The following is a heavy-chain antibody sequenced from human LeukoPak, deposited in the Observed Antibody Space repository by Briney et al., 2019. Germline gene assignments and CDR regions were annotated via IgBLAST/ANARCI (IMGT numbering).Heavy chain of an antibody. Sequence: PGGSLRLSCAASGLTFSSYAMSWVRQAPGKGLEWVSAIGGSGGSTNYADSVEGRFTISRDNAKNSLYLQMNSLRVEDTAVYYCARDSDGFDYWGQGALVTVSS. CDR2: IGGSGGST. CDR1: GLTFSSYA. V-gene: IGHV3-23*01. CDR3: ARDSDGFDY. J-gene: IGHJ4*02. D-gene: IGHD2-21*01.